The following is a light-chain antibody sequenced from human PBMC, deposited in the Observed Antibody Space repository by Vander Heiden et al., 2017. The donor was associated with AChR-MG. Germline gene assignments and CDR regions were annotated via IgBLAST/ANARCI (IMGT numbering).Light chain of an antibody. CDR3: QSYDDTNHGV. CDR1: GGSIASNY. V-gene: IGLV6-57*03. CDR2: EDN. J-gene: IGLJ2*01. Sequence: FVLTQPHSVSESPGKTVTISCTRSGGSIASNYVQWYQQRPGSAPTTVIFEDNHRHSGVPDRFSDSIDSSSNSASLINSGLKTEDEADYYCQSYDDTNHGVFGGGTKLTVL.